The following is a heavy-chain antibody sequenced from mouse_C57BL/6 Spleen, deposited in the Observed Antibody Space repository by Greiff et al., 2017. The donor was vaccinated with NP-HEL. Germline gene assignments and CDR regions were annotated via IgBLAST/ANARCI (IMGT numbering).Heavy chain of an antibody. V-gene: IGHV5-6*02. CDR1: GFTFSSYG. J-gene: IGHJ1*03. CDR2: ISSGGSYT. Sequence: DVKLVESGGDLVKPGGSLKLSCAASGFTFSSYGMSWVRQTPDKRLEWVATISSGGSYTYYPDSVKGRFTISRDNAKNTLYLQMSSLKSEDTAMYYCARNYGDWYFDVWGTGTTVTVSS. D-gene: IGHD1-1*01. CDR3: ARNYGDWYFDV.